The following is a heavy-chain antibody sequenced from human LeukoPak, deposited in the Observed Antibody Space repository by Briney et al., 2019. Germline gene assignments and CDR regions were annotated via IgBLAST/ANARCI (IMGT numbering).Heavy chain of an antibody. CDR3: ATYDAKGYYYYYMDV. J-gene: IGHJ6*03. CDR1: GGSISSSSYY. Sequence: SETLSLTCTVSGGSISSSSYYWGWIRQPPGKGLEWIGSIYYSGSTYYSPSLKSRVTISVDTSKNQFSLKLSSVTAADTAVYYCATYDAKGYYYYYMDVWGKGTTVTVSS. V-gene: IGHV4-39*01. D-gene: IGHD3-3*01. CDR2: IYYSGST.